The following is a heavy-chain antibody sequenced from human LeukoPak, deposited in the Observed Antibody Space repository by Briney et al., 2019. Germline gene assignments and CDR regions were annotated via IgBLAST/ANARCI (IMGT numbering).Heavy chain of an antibody. Sequence: GGSLRLSCAASGFTFSIYLLHWVRQAPGKGLEWVSVISYDGNRYYADSVNGRFTISRDNSKNTLYLQMNNVRPEDTAVYYCARVRSDWMRLIEYWGQGTLVLVSS. CDR2: ISYDGNR. CDR1: GFTFSIYL. CDR3: ARVRSDWMRLIEY. V-gene: IGHV3-30*03. D-gene: IGHD3/OR15-3a*01. J-gene: IGHJ4*02.